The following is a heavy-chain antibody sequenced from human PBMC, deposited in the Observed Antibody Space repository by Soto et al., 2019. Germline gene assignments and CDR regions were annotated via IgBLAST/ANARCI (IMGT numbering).Heavy chain of an antibody. Sequence: ASVKVSCKASGYTFTSYGISWVRQAPGQGLEWTGWISAYNGNTNYAQKLQGRVTMTTDTSASTAYMELRSLRSDDTAVYYCARDLGVVVTARTYYFDYWGQGTLVTVSS. D-gene: IGHD2-21*02. J-gene: IGHJ4*02. CDR3: ARDLGVVVTARTYYFDY. V-gene: IGHV1-18*04. CDR2: ISAYNGNT. CDR1: GYTFTSYG.